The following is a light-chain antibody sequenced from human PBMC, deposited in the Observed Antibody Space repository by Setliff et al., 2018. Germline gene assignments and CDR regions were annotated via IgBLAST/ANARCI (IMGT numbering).Light chain of an antibody. V-gene: IGLV1-51*01. Sequence: QSVLTQPPSVSAAPRQKVTISCPGSSSNIGSSYVSWYQQVPGTAPKLLIYDNNKRPSGIPDRFSGSKSGASGTLGITGLQSGDEAEYYCATWVFSLRGVVFGGGTQLTVL. CDR2: DNN. J-gene: IGLJ2*01. CDR3: ATWVFSLRGVV. CDR1: SSNIGSSY.